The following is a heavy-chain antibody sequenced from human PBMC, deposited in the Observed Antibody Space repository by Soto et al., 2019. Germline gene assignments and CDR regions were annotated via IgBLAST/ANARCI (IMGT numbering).Heavy chain of an antibody. CDR3: ARSHYYDSSGYYPDY. Sequence: ASVKVSCKASGYTFTSYGISWVRQAPGQGLEWMGWISAYNGNTNYAQKLQGRVTMTTDTSTSTAYMELRSLRSDDTAVCYCARSHYYDSSGYYPDYWGQGTLVTVYS. CDR2: ISAYNGNT. CDR1: GYTFTSYG. V-gene: IGHV1-18*01. J-gene: IGHJ4*02. D-gene: IGHD3-22*01.